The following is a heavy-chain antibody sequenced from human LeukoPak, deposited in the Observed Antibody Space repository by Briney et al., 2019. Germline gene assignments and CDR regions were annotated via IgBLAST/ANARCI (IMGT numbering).Heavy chain of an antibody. J-gene: IGHJ5*02. D-gene: IGHD3-10*01. CDR1: GFTFSSYA. Sequence: PGGSLRLSCAASGFTFSSYAMSWVRQAPGKGLEWVSAISGSGGSTYYADSVKGRFTISRDNSKNTLYLQMNSLRAEDTAVYYCAKSMVRGVIITYPWFDPWGQGTLVTVSS. CDR2: ISGSGGST. V-gene: IGHV3-23*01. CDR3: AKSMVRGVIITYPWFDP.